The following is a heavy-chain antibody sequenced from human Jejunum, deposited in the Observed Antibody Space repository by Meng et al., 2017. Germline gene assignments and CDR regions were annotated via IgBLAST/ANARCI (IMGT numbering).Heavy chain of an antibody. V-gene: IGHV3-74*01. CDR3: ARDGVVGSSGWVEGLDY. J-gene: IGHJ4*02. D-gene: IGHD6-19*01. Sequence: GGPLRLSCAASAFTFSSYWMHWVRQTQGKGLVWVSRVDRDATTTGYVDSVKGRFTISRDNAQHTLYLQMHSLIAEDTVVYFCARDGVVGSSGWVEGLDYWGQGTLVTVSS. CDR1: AFTFSSYW. CDR2: VDRDATTT.